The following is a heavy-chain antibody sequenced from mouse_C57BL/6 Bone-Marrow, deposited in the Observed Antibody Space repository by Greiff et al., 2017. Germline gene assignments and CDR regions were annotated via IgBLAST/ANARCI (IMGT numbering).Heavy chain of an antibody. Sequence: QVQLQQPGAELVKPGASVKLSCKASGYTFTNYWMHWVKQRPGQGLEWIGMIHPNGGSPDYNEKLKSEVKLSVDKSSRTGYMELSSLTSEDSAVYYCARSYDYDDYTMDYWGQGTSVTVSS. CDR2: IHPNGGSP. V-gene: IGHV1-64*01. D-gene: IGHD2-4*01. CDR3: ARSYDYDDYTMDY. CDR1: GYTFTNYW. J-gene: IGHJ4*01.